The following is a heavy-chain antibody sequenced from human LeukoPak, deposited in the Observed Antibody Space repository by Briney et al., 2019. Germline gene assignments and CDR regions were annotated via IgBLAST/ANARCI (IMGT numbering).Heavy chain of an antibody. D-gene: IGHD6-19*01. Sequence: ASVKVSCKASGYTFTSYGISWVRQAPGQGLEWMGWISAYNGNTNYAQKLQGRVTISTDTSTSPGYMELRRLRSDDTGVYYCARFSYSSGWYLDYWGQGTLVTVSS. J-gene: IGHJ4*02. CDR1: GYTFTSYG. CDR2: ISAYNGNT. V-gene: IGHV1-18*01. CDR3: ARFSYSSGWYLDY.